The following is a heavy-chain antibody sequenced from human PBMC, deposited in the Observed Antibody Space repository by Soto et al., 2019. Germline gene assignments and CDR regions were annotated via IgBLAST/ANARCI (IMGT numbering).Heavy chain of an antibody. V-gene: IGHV4-39*01. CDR2: IYYSGST. J-gene: IGHJ4*02. CDR3: ARDYDSRGDY. D-gene: IGHD3-22*01. Sequence: QLQLQESGPGLVKPSETLSLTCTVSGGSISTSSYYWGWIRQPPGKGLEWIGSIYYSGSTYYNPSLKSRGTASVDTSKNPLAPKLRSVPAADTAVYYCARDYDSRGDYWGQGTLVTVSS. CDR1: GGSISTSSYY.